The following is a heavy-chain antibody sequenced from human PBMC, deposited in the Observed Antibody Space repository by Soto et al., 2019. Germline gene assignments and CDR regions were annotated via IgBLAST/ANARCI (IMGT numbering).Heavy chain of an antibody. D-gene: IGHD6-13*01. CDR3: ATDQGIY. CDR2: IRYDGSDK. Sequence: QVQLVESGGGVVQPGRSLRLSCAASGFTFSSYGMHWVRQAPGKGLEWVSVIRYDGSDKYYADSVKGRFTIARDNSKNTLYLQMNGLRAEDTAVYYCATDQGIYWGQGTLVTVSS. J-gene: IGHJ4*02. V-gene: IGHV3-33*01. CDR1: GFTFSSYG.